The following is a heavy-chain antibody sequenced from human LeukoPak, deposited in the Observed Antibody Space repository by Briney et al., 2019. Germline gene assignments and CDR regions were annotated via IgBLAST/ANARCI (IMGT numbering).Heavy chain of an antibody. CDR1: GFTFSSYA. CDR3: AKGLRKGYDFDY. J-gene: IGHJ4*02. D-gene: IGHD5-12*01. CDR2: ISGSGGST. V-gene: IGHV3-23*01. Sequence: GGSLRLSCAASGFTFSSYAMSWVRKAPGKGLELVSAISGSGGSTYYEDSEKGRFTISRDNSKNTLYLQMNSLRAEDTAVYYCAKGLRKGYDFDYWGQGTLVTVSS.